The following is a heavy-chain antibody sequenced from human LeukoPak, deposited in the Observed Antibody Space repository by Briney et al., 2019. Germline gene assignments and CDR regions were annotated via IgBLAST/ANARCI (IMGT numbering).Heavy chain of an antibody. CDR2: INHSGST. J-gene: IGHJ4*02. Sequence: SETLSLTCAVYGGSFSGYYWSWIRQPPGKGLEWIGEINHSGSTNYNPSLKSRVTISVDTSKNQFSLELSSVTAADTAVYYCARGRYGSGSYYDDYWGQGTLVTVSS. CDR1: GGSFSGYY. D-gene: IGHD3-10*01. CDR3: ARGRYGSGSYYDDY. V-gene: IGHV4-34*01.